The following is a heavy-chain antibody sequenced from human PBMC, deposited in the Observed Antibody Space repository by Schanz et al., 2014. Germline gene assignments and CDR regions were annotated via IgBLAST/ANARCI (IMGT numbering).Heavy chain of an antibody. Sequence: QVQLVESGGGVVQPGRSLRLSCAASGFTMITYAMHWVRQPPGKGLEWVSRIDADGNSTSYADSVKGRFTISRDNSRDTVYLQMTTLRGEDTAVYYCARGGRVGYPGRAFDIWGKGKMVTASS. CDR2: IDADGNST. J-gene: IGHJ3*02. D-gene: IGHD5-12*01. V-gene: IGHV3-30*04. CDR3: ARGGRVGYPGRAFDI. CDR1: GFTMITYA.